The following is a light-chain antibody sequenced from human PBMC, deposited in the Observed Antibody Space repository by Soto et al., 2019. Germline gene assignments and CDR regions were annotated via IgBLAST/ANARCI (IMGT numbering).Light chain of an antibody. Sequence: DIVVTQSPDSLAVSLGERATINCKSSQTVLYSSKNKNYLAWFQQKAGKAPKLLIYEASRLESGVPSRISGSGSGTEFTLTISSLQPDDFATYYCQQYTSYPWTFGQGTKVDIK. CDR2: EAS. CDR3: QQYTSYPWT. V-gene: IGKV4-1*01. CDR1: QTVLYSSKNKNY. J-gene: IGKJ1*01.